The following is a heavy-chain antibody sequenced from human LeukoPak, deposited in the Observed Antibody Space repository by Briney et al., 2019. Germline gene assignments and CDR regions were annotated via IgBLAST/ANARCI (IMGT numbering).Heavy chain of an antibody. CDR1: GFSPGRNW. Sequence: PGGSRRPSCPPAGFSPGRNWMNWVRQLPGTGRGWVSYIDNDGTDTNYADSVRGRFTVSRDNAKNTLYLQMNGLRAEDTAVYYCTRGGFDHNMDVWGKGTTVT. J-gene: IGHJ6*03. CDR3: TRGGFDHNMDV. D-gene: IGHD3-9*01. V-gene: IGHV3-74*01. CDR2: IDNDGTDT.